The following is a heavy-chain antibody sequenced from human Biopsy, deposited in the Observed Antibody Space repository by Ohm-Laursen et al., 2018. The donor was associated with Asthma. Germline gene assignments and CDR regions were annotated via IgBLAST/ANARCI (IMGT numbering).Heavy chain of an antibody. CDR2: IYYSGTT. CDR3: ARDRRVRFLEWPPAMDV. Sequence: GTLSLTCAVSGGSISSYYWSWIRQPPGRGLEWIGYIYYSGTTYYNPSLKSRVTISVDTSKNQFSLKLTSVTAADTAVYYCARDRRVRFLEWPPAMDVWGQGTTVTVSS. V-gene: IGHV4-59*12. J-gene: IGHJ6*02. D-gene: IGHD3-3*01. CDR1: GGSISSYY.